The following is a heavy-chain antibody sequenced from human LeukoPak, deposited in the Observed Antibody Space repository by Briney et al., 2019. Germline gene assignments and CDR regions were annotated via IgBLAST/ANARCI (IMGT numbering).Heavy chain of an antibody. D-gene: IGHD6-6*01. J-gene: IGHJ3*02. CDR1: GGSISSYY. CDR2: IYHNGNT. Sequence: PSETLSLTCTVSGGSISSYYWGWIRQPPGKGLEWIGSIYHNGNTYYNPSLKSRVTISVDTSKNQFSLKLSSVTAADTAVSYCAREYSSSSRAFDIWGQGTMVTVSS. CDR3: AREYSSSSRAFDI. V-gene: IGHV4-38-2*02.